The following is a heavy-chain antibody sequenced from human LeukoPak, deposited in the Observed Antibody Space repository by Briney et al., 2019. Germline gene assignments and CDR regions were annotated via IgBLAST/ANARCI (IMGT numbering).Heavy chain of an antibody. CDR1: GGSISSSSYY. Sequence: PSETLSLTCTVSGGSISSSSYYWGWIRQPPGKGLEWIGSIYYSGSTYYNPSLKSRVTISVDTSKNQFSLKLSSVTAADTAVYYCARETYYDFWSGYYLGGGGYYFDYWGQGTLVTVSS. V-gene: IGHV4-39*07. J-gene: IGHJ4*02. CDR2: IYYSGST. CDR3: ARETYYDFWSGYYLGGGGYYFDY. D-gene: IGHD3-3*01.